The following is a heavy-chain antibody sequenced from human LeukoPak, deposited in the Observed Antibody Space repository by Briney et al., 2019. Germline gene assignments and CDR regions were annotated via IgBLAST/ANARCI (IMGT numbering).Heavy chain of an antibody. D-gene: IGHD1-20*01. CDR3: ARGGYNWNSRWFDP. Sequence: ASVKVSCKASGGTFSSYAISWVRQAPGQGLEWMGGIIPTFGTANYAQKFQGRVTMTRDTSISTAYMELSSLRSEDTAVYYCARGGYNWNSRWFDPWGQGTLVTVSS. CDR1: GGTFSSYA. V-gene: IGHV1-69*05. CDR2: IIPTFGTA. J-gene: IGHJ5*02.